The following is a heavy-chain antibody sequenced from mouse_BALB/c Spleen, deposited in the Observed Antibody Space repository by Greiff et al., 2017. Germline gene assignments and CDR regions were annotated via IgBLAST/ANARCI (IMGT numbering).Heavy chain of an antibody. CDR2: INPSSGYT. Sequence: QVQLKESGAELARPGASVKMSCKASGYTFTSYTMHWVKQRPGQGLEWIGYINPSSGYTNYNQKFKDKATLTADKSSSTAYMQLSSLTSEDSAVYYCTFLYGYDGGFAYWGQGTLVTVSA. J-gene: IGHJ3*01. V-gene: IGHV1-4*01. CDR1: GYTFTSYT. D-gene: IGHD2-2*01. CDR3: TFLYGYDGGFAY.